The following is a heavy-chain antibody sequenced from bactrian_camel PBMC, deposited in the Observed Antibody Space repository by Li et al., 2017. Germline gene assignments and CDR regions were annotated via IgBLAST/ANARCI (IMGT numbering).Heavy chain of an antibody. D-gene: IGHD5*01. Sequence: DVQLVESGGGLVQPGGSVTLSCAASGFNISGYGITWERQAPGDQSRWVGTINSDNTPHYRDDSVKGRFVISRDNANNIVYLHLTHLKIEDTAMYYCEKGSLRGQGTQVTVS. CDR2: INSDNTP. J-gene: IGHJ4*01. CDR3: EKGSL. V-gene: IGHV3S10*01. CDR1: GFNISGYG.